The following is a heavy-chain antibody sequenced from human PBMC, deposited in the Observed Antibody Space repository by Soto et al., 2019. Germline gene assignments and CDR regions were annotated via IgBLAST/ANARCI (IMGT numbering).Heavy chain of an antibody. CDR3: ARPGSSGSVGY. CDR2: IYYSGST. Sequence: PSETLSLTCTVSGGSISSSSYYWGWIRQPPGKGLERIGSIYYSGSTYYNPSLKSRVTISVDTSKNQFSLKLSSVTAADTAVYYCARPGSSGSVGYWGQGTLVTVSS. J-gene: IGHJ4*02. CDR1: GGSISSSSYY. V-gene: IGHV4-39*01. D-gene: IGHD3-10*01.